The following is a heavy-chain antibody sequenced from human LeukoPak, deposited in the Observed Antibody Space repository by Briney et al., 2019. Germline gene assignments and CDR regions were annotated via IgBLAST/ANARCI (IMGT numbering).Heavy chain of an antibody. Sequence: ASVKVSCKASGYTFTSYDINWVRQATGQGLEWMGWMNPNSGNTGYAQKFQGRVTMTRNTSISTAYMELSSLRSEDTAVYYCARGPPAGTYYYGSGSYTSWGQGTLVTVSS. CDR3: ARGPPAGTYYYGSGSYTS. D-gene: IGHD3-10*01. V-gene: IGHV1-8*01. CDR1: GYTFTSYD. CDR2: MNPNSGNT. J-gene: IGHJ5*02.